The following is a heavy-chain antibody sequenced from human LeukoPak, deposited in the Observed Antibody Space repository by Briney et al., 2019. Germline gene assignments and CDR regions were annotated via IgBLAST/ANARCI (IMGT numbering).Heavy chain of an antibody. Sequence: PSETLSLTCTVSGASITNYYWSWIRQPPGKGLECIGYIYYSGSTNYNPSLNSRVTISIDKSNNQFSLKVNSVTAADTAVYYCARDRGYLDGFDIWGQGTMVTVSS. CDR1: GASITNYY. J-gene: IGHJ3*02. CDR2: IYYSGST. V-gene: IGHV4-59*01. D-gene: IGHD3-10*01. CDR3: ARDRGYLDGFDI.